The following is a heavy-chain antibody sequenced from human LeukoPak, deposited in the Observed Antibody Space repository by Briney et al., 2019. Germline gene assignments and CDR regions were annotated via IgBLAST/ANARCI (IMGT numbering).Heavy chain of an antibody. CDR2: LYTDDTT. V-gene: IGHV3-53*01. CDR1: GFTVSDYY. J-gene: IGHJ4*02. CDR3: ARGGAFYWNPRY. Sequence: RGSLRLSCVASGFTVSDYYMSWVRPAPGKGLEWVSLLYTDDTTIYADSVEGRFTISRDDSKNTIYLHMTTLRGEDTAVYYCARGGAFYWNPRYWGQGTLVTVSS. D-gene: IGHD1-1*01.